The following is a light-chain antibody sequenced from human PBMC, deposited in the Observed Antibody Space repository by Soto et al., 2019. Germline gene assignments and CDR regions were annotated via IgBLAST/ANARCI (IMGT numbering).Light chain of an antibody. Sequence: DIVMTQSPDSLAVSLGERATINCKSSQSILYSSNNKNYLAWYQQKPGQPPKLLISWASTRESGVPDRFSCSGSETDFTLTISSLQAEDVAVYYCHQYYGSPPRTFGQGTKVEIK. V-gene: IGKV4-1*01. CDR1: QSILYSSNNKNY. CDR2: WAS. J-gene: IGKJ1*01. CDR3: HQYYGSPPRT.